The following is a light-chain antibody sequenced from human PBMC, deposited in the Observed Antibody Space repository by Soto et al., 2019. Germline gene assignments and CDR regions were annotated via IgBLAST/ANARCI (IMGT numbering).Light chain of an antibody. CDR2: SAS. J-gene: IGKJ5*01. V-gene: IGKV1-39*01. CDR1: QRINIY. CDR3: QQSFSTPT. Sequence: DIQMTQNPSSLSTSVGDRVTITCRASQRINIYLNWYRQKPGKAPELLIYSASNLQSGVPSRFSGSGSGTDFTLTISSLQPEDFATYYCQQSFSTPTFGQGTRLEIK.